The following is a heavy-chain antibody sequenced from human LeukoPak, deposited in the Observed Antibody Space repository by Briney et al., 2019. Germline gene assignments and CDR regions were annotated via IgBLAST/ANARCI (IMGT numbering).Heavy chain of an antibody. CDR2: ISYHGTNA. CDR1: GFTFSNYD. V-gene: IGHV3-30-3*01. D-gene: IGHD4-23*01. J-gene: IGHJ4*02. Sequence: GGSLRLSCAASGFTFSNYDMHWVRQAPGKGLEWVAVISYHGTNAYYADSVKGRLTISRDNSKNTLYLQMNSLRAEDTAVYYCAKALYGGNSGVDYWGQGTLVTVSS. CDR3: AKALYGGNSGVDY.